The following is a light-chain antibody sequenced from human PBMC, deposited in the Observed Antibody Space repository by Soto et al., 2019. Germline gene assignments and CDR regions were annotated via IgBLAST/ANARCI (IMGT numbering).Light chain of an antibody. CDR3: QQYGSSPPSST. J-gene: IGKJ5*01. CDR1: QSVSSN. V-gene: IGKV3-15*01. CDR2: GTS. Sequence: EIVMTPSPATLSVSPGERATLSCRASQSVSSNLAWYQQKPDQSPRLLIYGTSTRATGIPARFSGSGSGTEFTLTISSLEPEDFAVYYCQQYGSSPPSSTFGQGTRLEIK.